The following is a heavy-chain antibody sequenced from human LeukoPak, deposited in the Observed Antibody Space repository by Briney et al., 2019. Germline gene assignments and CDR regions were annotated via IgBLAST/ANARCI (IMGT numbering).Heavy chain of an antibody. Sequence: SETLSLTCAVSGGSISSSNWWSWVRQPPGKGLEWIGEIYHSGSTNYNPSLKSRVTISVDKSKNQFSLKLSSVTAADTAVYYCARARLAVAAGFDYWGQGTLVTVSS. CDR3: ARARLAVAAGFDY. CDR2: IYHSGST. J-gene: IGHJ4*02. D-gene: IGHD6-19*01. CDR1: GGSISSSNW. V-gene: IGHV4-4*02.